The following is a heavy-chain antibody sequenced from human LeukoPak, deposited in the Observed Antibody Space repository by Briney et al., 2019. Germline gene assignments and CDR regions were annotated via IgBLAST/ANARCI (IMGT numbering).Heavy chain of an antibody. CDR2: ISGSGGST. CDR1: GFTFSSYA. Sequence: RGSLRLSCAASGFTFSSYAMSWVRQAPGKGLEWVSAISGSGGSTYYADSVKGRFTISRDNSKNTLYLQMNSLRAEDTAVYYCARWGDGYNSYYYGMDVWGQGTTVTVSS. D-gene: IGHD1-1*01. CDR3: ARWGDGYNSYYYGMDV. V-gene: IGHV3-23*01. J-gene: IGHJ6*02.